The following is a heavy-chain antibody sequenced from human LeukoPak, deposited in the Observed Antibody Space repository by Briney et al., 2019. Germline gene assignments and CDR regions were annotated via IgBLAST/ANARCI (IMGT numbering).Heavy chain of an antibody. CDR3: ARDTYGGNRPFDY. CDR1: GGTFSSYA. J-gene: IGHJ4*02. V-gene: IGHV1-69*05. CDR2: IIPIFGTA. D-gene: IGHD4/OR15-4a*01. Sequence: SVKVSCKASGGTFSSYAISWVRQAPGQGLEWMGGIIPIFGTANYAQKFQDRVTITTDESTSTAYMELSSLRSEDTAVYYCARDTYGGNRPFDYWGQGTLVTVSS.